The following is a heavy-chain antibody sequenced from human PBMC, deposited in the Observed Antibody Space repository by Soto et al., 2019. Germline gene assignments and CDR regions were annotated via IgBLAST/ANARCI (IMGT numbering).Heavy chain of an antibody. Sequence: QVQLQQWGAGLLKPSETLSLTCAVYGGSFSGYYWSWIRQPPGKGLEWIGEINHSVSTNYNPSLTSRVTISVDTSKNQFSLKLSSVTAADTAVYYCARGLPRGHSHWFDPWGQGTLVTVSS. CDR3: ARGLPRGHSHWFDP. CDR1: GGSFSGYY. V-gene: IGHV4-34*01. J-gene: IGHJ5*02. CDR2: INHSVST.